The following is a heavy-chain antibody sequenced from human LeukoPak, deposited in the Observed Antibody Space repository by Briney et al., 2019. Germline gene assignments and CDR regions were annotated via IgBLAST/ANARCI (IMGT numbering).Heavy chain of an antibody. Sequence: ASVSVSCKASGFSFTGYYVQWLRQAPGQGLEWVGWMYFNSGATRYAPKFQDRVTMTRDTSISTAYMELSSLRADDTAMYFCAREGSSGQDWYAFDVWGQETMVTVSS. CDR2: MYFNSGAT. V-gene: IGHV1-2*02. CDR3: AREGSSGQDWYAFDV. J-gene: IGHJ3*01. D-gene: IGHD5-12*01. CDR1: GFSFTGYY.